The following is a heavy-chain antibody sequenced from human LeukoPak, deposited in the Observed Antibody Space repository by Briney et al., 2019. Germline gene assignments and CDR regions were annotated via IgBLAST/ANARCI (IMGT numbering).Heavy chain of an antibody. V-gene: IGHV3-30*03. D-gene: IGHD6-19*01. Sequence: GRSLSLSCAASGFTFSRYGMHWVRQASGKGLEWVAVISYDGSNKYYADSVKGRFTISRDNSKNTLYLQMNSLRAEDTAVYYCARERTYSGAWSPLDYFDYWGQGTLVTVSS. CDR2: ISYDGSNK. CDR1: GFTFSRYG. CDR3: ARERTYSGAWSPLDYFDY. J-gene: IGHJ4*02.